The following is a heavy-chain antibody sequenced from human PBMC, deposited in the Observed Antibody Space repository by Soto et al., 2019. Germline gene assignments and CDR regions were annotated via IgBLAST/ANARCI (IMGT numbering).Heavy chain of an antibody. J-gene: IGHJ4*02. CDR1: GGSISSYY. Sequence: SETLSLTCTVSGGSISSYYWSWIRQPPGKGLEWIGYIYYSGSTNYNPSLKSRVTISVDTSKNQFSLKLSSVTAADTAVYYCARVPLLRYFDWPLLYFDYWGQGTLVTVSS. V-gene: IGHV4-59*01. CDR3: ARVPLLRYFDWPLLYFDY. CDR2: IYYSGST. D-gene: IGHD3-9*01.